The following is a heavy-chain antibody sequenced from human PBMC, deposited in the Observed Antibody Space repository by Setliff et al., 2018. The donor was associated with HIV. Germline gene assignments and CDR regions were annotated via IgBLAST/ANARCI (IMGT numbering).Heavy chain of an antibody. J-gene: IGHJ4*02. CDR2: INQDGSKK. V-gene: IGHV3-7*01. CDR3: ARDSGTTMGASGPGY. CDR1: GFTFSNYW. Sequence: RLSCAASGFTFSNYWIIWVRQAPGKGLEWVANINQDGSKKYYVDSVKGRFTISRDNAKNSLYLQMNSLTADDTAVYYCARDSGTTMGASGPGYWGQGTLVTVSS. D-gene: IGHD1-26*01.